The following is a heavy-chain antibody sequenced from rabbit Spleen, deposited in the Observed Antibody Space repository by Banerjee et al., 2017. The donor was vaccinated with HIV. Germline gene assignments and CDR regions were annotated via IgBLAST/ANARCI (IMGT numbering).Heavy chain of an antibody. V-gene: IGHV1S40*01. Sequence: QSLEESGGGLVQPGGTLTLTCKASGFSFSSSYWICWVRQAPGKGLEWIACIYPAGSVDTDYANWATGRFTISKTSSTTVTLQMTSLTAADTATYFCARGVYDDYDTYYFDLWGPGTLVTVS. CDR3: ARGVYDDYDTYYFDL. CDR1: GFSFSSSYW. J-gene: IGHJ4*01. CDR2: IYPAGSVDT. D-gene: IGHD2-1*01.